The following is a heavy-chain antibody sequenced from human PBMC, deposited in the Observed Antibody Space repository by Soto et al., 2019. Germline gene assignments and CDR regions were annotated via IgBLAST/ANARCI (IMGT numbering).Heavy chain of an antibody. D-gene: IGHD5-12*01. CDR1: GFTFSSYS. J-gene: IGHJ6*02. V-gene: IGHV3-21*01. Sequence: GGSLRLSCAASGFTFSSYSMNWVRQAPGKGLEWVSSISSSRSYIKYADSVKGRFTISRDNAKNPLYLQMSSLRAEDTAVYYCDSVDIVALYRMDVWGQGTTVTVSS. CDR3: DSVDIVALYRMDV. CDR2: ISSSRSYI.